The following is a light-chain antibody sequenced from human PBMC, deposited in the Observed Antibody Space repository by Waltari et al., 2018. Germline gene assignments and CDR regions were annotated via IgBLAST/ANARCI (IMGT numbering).Light chain of an antibody. CDR1: QSITTTY. Sequence: EIVLTQSPGTLSLSPGERATLSCRASQSITTTYLAWYQQRPGQAPRLLISGVSIRATGIPDRFSGSGSGTDFTLTIRRLEPEDFAMYYCQQYGTSSIYTFGQGTKLEIK. J-gene: IGKJ2*01. V-gene: IGKV3-20*01. CDR2: GVS. CDR3: QQYGTSSIYT.